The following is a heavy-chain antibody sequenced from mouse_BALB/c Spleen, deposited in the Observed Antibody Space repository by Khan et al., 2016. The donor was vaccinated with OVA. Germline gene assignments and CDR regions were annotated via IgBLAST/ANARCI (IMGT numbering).Heavy chain of an antibody. Sequence: QVRLQQSGAELVRPGASVKLFCKTSGYIFTSYWIHWVKQRSGQGLEWIARIYPGTDNSYYSEKVKDKATLTADKSSSTAYMQLSSLKSEDSAVYFCAREEALYYFEYGGQGTTLTVSS. V-gene: IGHV1S132*01. CDR1: GYIFTSYW. J-gene: IGHJ2*01. CDR2: IYPGTDNS. CDR3: AREEALYYFEY. D-gene: IGHD3-2*02.